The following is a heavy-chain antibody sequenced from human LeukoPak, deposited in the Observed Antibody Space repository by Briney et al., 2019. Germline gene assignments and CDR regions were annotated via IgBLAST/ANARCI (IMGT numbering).Heavy chain of an antibody. D-gene: IGHD3-10*01. CDR3: AREITTMVRGNYYYYYYMDV. Sequence: SETLSLTCTVSGGSISSSSYYWGWIRQPPGKGLEWIGSIYYSGSTYYNPSLKSRVTISVDTSKNQFSLKLSSVTAADTAVYYCAREITTMVRGNYYYYYYMDVWGKGTTVTISS. V-gene: IGHV4-39*07. J-gene: IGHJ6*03. CDR2: IYYSGST. CDR1: GGSISSSSYY.